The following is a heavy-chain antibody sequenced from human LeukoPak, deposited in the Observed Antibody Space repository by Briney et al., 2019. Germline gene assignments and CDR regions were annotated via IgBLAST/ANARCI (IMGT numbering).Heavy chain of an antibody. CDR1: GGSISSHF. D-gene: IGHD3-22*01. V-gene: IGHV4-59*11. CDR3: TRLLDNDSSGYPDTFDM. Sequence: PSETLSLTCTVSGGSISSHFWSWIRQPPGKGLEWIGHIYYSGSTNYNPSLKSRVTISLDTSNNHFSLKLTSVTAADTAVYYCTRLLDNDSSGYPDTFDMWGQGTMVTVSS. CDR2: IYYSGST. J-gene: IGHJ3*02.